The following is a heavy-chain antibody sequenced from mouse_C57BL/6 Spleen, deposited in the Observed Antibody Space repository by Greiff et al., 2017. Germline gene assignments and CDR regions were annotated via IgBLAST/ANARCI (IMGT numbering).Heavy chain of an antibody. CDR1: GFSLTSYG. V-gene: IGHV2-2*01. Sequence: VQLQQSGPGLVQPSQSLSITCTVSGFSLTSYGVHWVRQSPGKGLEWLGVIWSGGSTDYNAAFISRRSISKDNSKSQVFFKMNSLQAYDTAIYYCASYGSTSYYYAMDYWGQGTSVTVSS. CDR2: IWSGGST. D-gene: IGHD1-1*01. J-gene: IGHJ4*01. CDR3: ASYGSTSYYYAMDY.